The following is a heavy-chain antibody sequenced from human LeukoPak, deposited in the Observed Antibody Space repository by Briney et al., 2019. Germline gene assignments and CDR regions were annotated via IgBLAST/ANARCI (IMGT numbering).Heavy chain of an antibody. CDR3: ARHGYSSGWYVWFDP. D-gene: IGHD6-19*01. V-gene: IGHV4-59*08. Sequence: PSETLSLTCTVSGGSISSYYWSWIRQPPGKGLEWIGYIYYSGSTNYNPSLKSRVTISVDTSKNQFSLKLSSVTAADTAVYYCARHGYSSGWYVWFDPWGQGTLVTVSS. CDR1: GGSISSYY. J-gene: IGHJ5*02. CDR2: IYYSGST.